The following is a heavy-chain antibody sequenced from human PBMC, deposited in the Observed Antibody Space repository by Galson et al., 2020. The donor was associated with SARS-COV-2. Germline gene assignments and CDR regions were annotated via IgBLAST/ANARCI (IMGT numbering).Heavy chain of an antibody. CDR1: GFTFSSHA. Sequence: GGSLRLSCAASGFTFSSHAMHWVRQAPGKGLEWVAQIFFDGSDKYYGDSVKGRFTISRVSSKNTVYLQMNNLRADDTAVYYCARDGQTSSGWAFDYWGQGTLVTVSS. D-gene: IGHD6-19*01. J-gene: IGHJ4*02. CDR2: IFFDGSDK. V-gene: IGHV3-33*01. CDR3: ARDGQTSSGWAFDY.